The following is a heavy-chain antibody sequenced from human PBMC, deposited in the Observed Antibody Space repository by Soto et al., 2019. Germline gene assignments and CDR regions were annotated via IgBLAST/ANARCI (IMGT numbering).Heavy chain of an antibody. CDR1: RFTFSTYG. J-gene: IGHJ5*02. CDR2: ISYDGSSK. CDR3: AKDRRDCSSTSCYTPLDP. V-gene: IGHV3-30*18. Sequence: GGSLRLSCAASRFTFSTYGMHWVRQAPGKGLEWVAVISYDGSSKYYADSVKGRFTISRDNSKNTLYLQMNSLRAEDTAVYYCAKDRRDCSSTSCYTPLDPWGQGTLVTVSS. D-gene: IGHD2-2*02.